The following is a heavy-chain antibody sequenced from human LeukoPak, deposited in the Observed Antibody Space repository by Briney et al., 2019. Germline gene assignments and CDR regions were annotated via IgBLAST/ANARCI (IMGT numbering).Heavy chain of an antibody. D-gene: IGHD2-15*01. J-gene: IGHJ4*02. V-gene: IGHV4-30-4*08. CDR3: ARDCSGGSCYIDY. Sequence: SETLSLTCTVSGGSISSGDYYWSWIRQPPGKGLEWIGYIYYSGSTYYNPSLKSRVTISVDTSKNQFSLKLSSVTAADTAVYYCARDCSGGSCYIDYWGQGTLVTVSS. CDR2: IYYSGST. CDR1: GGSISSGDYY.